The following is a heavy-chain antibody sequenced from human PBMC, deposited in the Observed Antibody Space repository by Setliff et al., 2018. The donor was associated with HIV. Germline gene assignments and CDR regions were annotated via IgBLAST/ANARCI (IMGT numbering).Heavy chain of an antibody. Sequence: PSETLSLTCTVSGGSIRSHYWNWIRQSPGKGLEWIGYIHYRGGTNSNHSLKSRVIVSVDMSKNQFSLKLTSVTAADPAVYYCARDFDASYCGGDCYSGWFDSWGQGILVTFSS. D-gene: IGHD2-21*01. CDR2: IHYRGGT. CDR3: ARDFDASYCGGDCYSGWFDS. CDR1: GGSIRSHY. J-gene: IGHJ5*01. V-gene: IGHV4-59*11.